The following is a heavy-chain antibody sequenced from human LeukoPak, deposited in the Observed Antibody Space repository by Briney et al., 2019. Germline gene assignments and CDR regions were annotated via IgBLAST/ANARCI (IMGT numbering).Heavy chain of an antibody. CDR1: GYSFTSYG. V-gene: IGHV1-18*01. D-gene: IGHD6-19*01. CDR2: ISAYNGNT. J-gene: IGHJ3*02. Sequence: GESLKISCKGSGYSFTSYGISWVRQAPGQGLEWMGWISAYNGNTNYAQKLQGRVTMTTDTSTSTAYMELRSLRSDDTAGYYCARVFAIAVAGTGAFNIWGQGTMVTVSS. CDR3: ARVFAIAVAGTGAFNI.